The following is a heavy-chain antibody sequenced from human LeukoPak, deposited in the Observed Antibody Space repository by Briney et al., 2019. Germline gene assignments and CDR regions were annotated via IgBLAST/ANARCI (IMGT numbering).Heavy chain of an antibody. CDR2: INTNTGNP. D-gene: IGHD6-13*01. CDR3: ARSYSSSWASFDY. Sequence: VASVKVSCKASGYTFTSYGISWVRQAPGQGLEWMGWINTNTGNPTYAQGFTGRFVFSLDTSVSTAYLQISSLKAEDTAVYYCARSYSSSWASFDYWGQGTLVTVSS. J-gene: IGHJ4*02. V-gene: IGHV7-4-1*02. CDR1: GYTFTSYG.